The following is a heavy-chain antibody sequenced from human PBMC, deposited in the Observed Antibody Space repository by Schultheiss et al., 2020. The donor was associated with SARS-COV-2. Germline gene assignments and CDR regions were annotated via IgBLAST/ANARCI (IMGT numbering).Heavy chain of an antibody. CDR3: ARDDRFLEWLVEGDWGMDV. CDR2: ISSSSSYI. J-gene: IGHJ6*02. D-gene: IGHD3-3*01. V-gene: IGHV3-21*01. Sequence: GGSLRLSCAASGFTFSTYAMSWVRQAPGKGLEWVSSISSSSSYIYYADSVKGRFTISRDNAKNSLYLQMNSLRAEDTAVYYCARDDRFLEWLVEGDWGMDVWGQGTTVTVSS. CDR1: GFTFSTYA.